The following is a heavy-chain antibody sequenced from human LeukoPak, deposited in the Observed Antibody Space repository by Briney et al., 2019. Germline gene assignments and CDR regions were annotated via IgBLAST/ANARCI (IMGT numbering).Heavy chain of an antibody. CDR2: IYYSAST. CDR3: ARESGSYIRYLDG. V-gene: IGHV4-30-4*08. CDR1: GGSISSGDYY. Sequence: PSETLSLTCTVSGGSISSGDYYWSWIRQPPGKGLEWIGYIYYSASTYYNPSLKSRVTISVDTSKNQFSLKLSSVTATDTAVYYCARESGSYIRYLDGCGQGSLVTVSS. D-gene: IGHD1-26*01. J-gene: IGHJ4*02.